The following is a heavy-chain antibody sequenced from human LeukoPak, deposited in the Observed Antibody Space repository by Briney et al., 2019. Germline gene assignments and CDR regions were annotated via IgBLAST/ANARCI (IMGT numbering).Heavy chain of an antibody. J-gene: IGHJ6*03. D-gene: IGHD1-1*01. CDR2: INWNGGST. CDR3: ARELERYYYYYYMDV. CDR1: GFTFDDYG. Sequence: PGGSLRLSCGASGFTFDDYGMSWVRQAPGKGLEWVSGINWNGGSTGYADSVKGRFTISRDNAKNSLYLQMNSLRAEDTALYYCARELERYYYYYYMDVWGKGTTVTVSS. V-gene: IGHV3-20*04.